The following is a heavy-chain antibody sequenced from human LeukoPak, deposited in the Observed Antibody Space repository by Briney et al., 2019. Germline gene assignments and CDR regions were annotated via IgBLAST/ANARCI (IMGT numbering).Heavy chain of an antibody. CDR1: GFTFSSYS. J-gene: IGHJ6*02. Sequence: GGSLRLSCAASGFTFSSYSMNWVRQAPGKGLEWVSSISSSSSYIYYADSVKGRFTISRDNAKNSLYLQMNSLRAEDTAVYYCARDHAPPGIAAARGPPRPHGMDVWGQGTTVTVSS. CDR2: ISSSSSYI. V-gene: IGHV3-21*01. CDR3: ARDHAPPGIAAARGPPRPHGMDV. D-gene: IGHD6-13*01.